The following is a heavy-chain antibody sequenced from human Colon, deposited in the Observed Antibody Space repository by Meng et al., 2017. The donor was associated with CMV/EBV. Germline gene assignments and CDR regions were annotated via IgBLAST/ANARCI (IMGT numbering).Heavy chain of an antibody. CDR1: GLTFSNYA. J-gene: IGHJ3*02. D-gene: IGHD4-11*01. CDR2: IYSGGSST. Sequence: GESLKISCAASGLTFSNYAMCWARQAPGKGLEWVSVIYSGGSSTYYADSVKGRFTISRDNSKNTLYLQMNSLRAEDTAVYYCAKSLQTLALRGVGAFDIWGQGTMVTVSS. CDR3: AKSLQTLALRGVGAFDI. V-gene: IGHV3-23*03.